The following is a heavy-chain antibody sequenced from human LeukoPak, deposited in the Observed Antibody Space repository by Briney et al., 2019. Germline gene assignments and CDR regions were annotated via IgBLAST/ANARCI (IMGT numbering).Heavy chain of an antibody. CDR3: ARDARIAYCGGDCYSGFDY. Sequence: GGSLRLSCAASGFTFSSYSINWVRQAPGKGLEWVSSISSSSSYIYYAGSVKGRFTISRDNAKNPLYLQMNSLRAEDTAVYYCARDARIAYCGGDCYSGFDYWGQGTLVTVSS. V-gene: IGHV3-21*01. J-gene: IGHJ4*02. CDR2: ISSSSSYI. CDR1: GFTFSSYS. D-gene: IGHD2-21*02.